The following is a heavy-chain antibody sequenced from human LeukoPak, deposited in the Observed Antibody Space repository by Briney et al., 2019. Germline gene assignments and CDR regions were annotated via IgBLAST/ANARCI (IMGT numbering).Heavy chain of an antibody. V-gene: IGHV1-24*01. CDR2: FDPEDGET. Sequence: GASVKVSCKVSGYTLTELSMHWVRQAPGKGLEWMGGFDPEDGETIYAQKFRGRVTMTEDTSTDTAYMELSSLRSEDTAVYYCATPGIAVAGGLTTGYFDYWGQGTLVTVSS. CDR3: ATPGIAVAGGLTTGYFDY. J-gene: IGHJ4*02. CDR1: GYTLTELS. D-gene: IGHD6-19*01.